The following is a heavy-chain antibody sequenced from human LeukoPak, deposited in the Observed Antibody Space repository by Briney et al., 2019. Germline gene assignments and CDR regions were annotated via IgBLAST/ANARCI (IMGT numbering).Heavy chain of an antibody. Sequence: PSETLSLTCAVYGGSFSGYYWSWIRQPPGKGLEWIGEINHSGSTNYNPSLKSRVTISVDTSKNQFSLRLSSVTAADTAVYYCARGHSSSPGFDYWGQGTLVTVSS. CDR3: ARGHSSSPGFDY. CDR1: GGSFSGYY. J-gene: IGHJ4*02. V-gene: IGHV4-34*01. D-gene: IGHD6-6*01. CDR2: INHSGST.